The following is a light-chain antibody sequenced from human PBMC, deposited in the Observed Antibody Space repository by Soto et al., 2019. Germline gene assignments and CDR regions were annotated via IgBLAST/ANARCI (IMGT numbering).Light chain of an antibody. CDR3: CSYAINRTGV. V-gene: IGLV2-11*01. CDR2: DVS. CDR1: SSDVGAYNF. Sequence: QSVLTQPPSVSGSPGQSVTISCTGTSSDVGAYNFVSWYQQYPGKAPKLIIFDVSARPSGVPDRFSGSKSGNTASLTISGLQADDEADYYCCSYAINRTGVFGTGTKLTVL. J-gene: IGLJ1*01.